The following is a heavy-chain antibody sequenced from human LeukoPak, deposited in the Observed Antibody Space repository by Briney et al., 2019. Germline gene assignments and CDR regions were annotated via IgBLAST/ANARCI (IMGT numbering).Heavy chain of an antibody. D-gene: IGHD6-13*01. CDR3: ARDCIAAAGYYYYYYYMDV. V-gene: IGHV3-7*01. CDR1: GFTFSSYA. Sequence: GGSLRLSCAASGFTFSSYAMSWVRQAPGKGLEWVANIKQDGSEKYYVDSVKGRFTISRDNAKNSLYLQMNSLRAEDTAVYYCARDCIAAAGYYYYYYYMDVWGKGTTVTVSS. J-gene: IGHJ6*03. CDR2: IKQDGSEK.